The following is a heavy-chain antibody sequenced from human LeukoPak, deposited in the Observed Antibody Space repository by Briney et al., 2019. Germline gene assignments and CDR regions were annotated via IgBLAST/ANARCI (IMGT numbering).Heavy chain of an antibody. J-gene: IGHJ3*01. D-gene: IGHD5-12*01. CDR2: ISRTGSYI. Sequence: GGTLRLSCAASGFTFSSYGMNWVRQAPGKGLEWVSSISRTGSYIYYADLVKGRFTISRDNAKNSLYLQMNSLRAEDTAVYYCARVKEASAFDVWGQGTMVTVSS. CDR1: GFTFSSYG. V-gene: IGHV3-21*01. CDR3: ARVKEASAFDV.